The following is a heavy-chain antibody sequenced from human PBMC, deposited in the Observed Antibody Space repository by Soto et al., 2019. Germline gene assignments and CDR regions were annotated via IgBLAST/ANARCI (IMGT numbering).Heavy chain of an antibody. CDR3: ARERITMVRGAVYYYYGMDV. CDR1: GFTFSSYD. J-gene: IGHJ6*02. D-gene: IGHD3-10*01. Sequence: EVQLVESGGGLVQPGGSLRLSCAASGFTFSSYDMHWVRQATGKGLEWVSAIGTAGDTYYPGSVKGRFTISRENAKNSLYLQMSSLRAGDAAVYYCARERITMVRGAVYYYYGMDVWGQGTTVTVSS. CDR2: IGTAGDT. V-gene: IGHV3-13*04.